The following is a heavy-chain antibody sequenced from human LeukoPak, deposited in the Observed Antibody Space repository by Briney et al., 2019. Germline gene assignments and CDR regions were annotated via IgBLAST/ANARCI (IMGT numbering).Heavy chain of an antibody. Sequence: SVKASCKASGGTFSSYTISWVRQAPGQGLEWMGRIIPILAIANYTQKFQGRVTITADKSTSTAYMELSNLRSEDTAVYYCARGYCSGGSCYSLDYWGQGTLVTVSS. V-gene: IGHV1-69*02. CDR1: GGTFSSYT. J-gene: IGHJ4*02. CDR2: IIPILAIA. D-gene: IGHD2-15*01. CDR3: ARGYCSGGSCYSLDY.